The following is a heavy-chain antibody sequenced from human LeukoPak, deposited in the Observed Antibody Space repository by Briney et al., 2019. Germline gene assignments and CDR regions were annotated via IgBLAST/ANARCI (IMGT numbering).Heavy chain of an antibody. CDR3: ARDRLSYGSGSYLGYFDY. J-gene: IGHJ4*02. CDR2: ISAYNGNT. Sequence: ASVKVSCKASGGTFTSYGISWVRQAPGQGLEWMGWISAYNGNTNYAQKLQGRVTMTTDTSTSTAYMELRSLRSDDTAVYYCARDRLSYGSGSYLGYFDYWGQGTLVTVSS. V-gene: IGHV1-18*01. D-gene: IGHD3-10*01. CDR1: GGTFTSYG.